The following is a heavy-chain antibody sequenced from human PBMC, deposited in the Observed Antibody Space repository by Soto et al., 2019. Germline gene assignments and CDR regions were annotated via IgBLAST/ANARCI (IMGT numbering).Heavy chain of an antibody. D-gene: IGHD3-10*01. CDR1: GGSISSGDYY. CDR2: IYYSGST. J-gene: IGHJ4*02. CDR3: ARDGPDGDRLHS. Sequence: SETLSLTCTVSGGSISSGDYYWSWIRQPPGKGLEWIGYIYYSGSTYYNPSLKSRVTISVDTSKNQFSLRLSSVTAADTAVYFCARDGPDGDRLHSCGQGTLVTV. V-gene: IGHV4-30-4*01.